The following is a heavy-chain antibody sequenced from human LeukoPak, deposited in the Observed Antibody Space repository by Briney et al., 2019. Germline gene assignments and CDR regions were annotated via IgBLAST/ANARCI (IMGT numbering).Heavy chain of an antibody. Sequence: GGSLRLSCAASGITFTSSSMTWVRQAPGKGLEWVSSISSSGAYVYFADSLKGRFTISRDNAKNSLSLQMNSLRAEDTAVYYCARSADTMVRGVIRDWGQGTLVTVSS. V-gene: IGHV3-21*01. CDR3: ARSADTMVRGVIRD. D-gene: IGHD3-10*01. J-gene: IGHJ4*02. CDR2: ISSSGAYV. CDR1: GITFTSSS.